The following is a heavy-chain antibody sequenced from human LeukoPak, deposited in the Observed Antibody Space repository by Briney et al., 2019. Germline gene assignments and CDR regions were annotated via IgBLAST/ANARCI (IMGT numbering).Heavy chain of an antibody. V-gene: IGHV1-2*02. CDR2: INPNSGGT. CDR3: ARDQLRGGYYYYGMDV. CDR1: GYTFTGYY. J-gene: IGHJ6*02. D-gene: IGHD2-15*01. Sequence: ASVKVSCKASGYTFTGYYMHWVRQAPGQGLEWMGWINPNSGGTNYAQKFQGRVTMTRDTSISTAYMELSRLRSDDTAVYYCARDQLRGGYYYYGMDVWGQGTTVTVSS.